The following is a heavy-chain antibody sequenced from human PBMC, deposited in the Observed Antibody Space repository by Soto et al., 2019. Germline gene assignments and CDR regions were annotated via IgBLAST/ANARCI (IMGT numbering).Heavy chain of an antibody. V-gene: IGHV3-23*01. J-gene: IGHJ4*02. Sequence: EVQLLESGGGLVQPGGSLRLSCAASGFTFSSYAKRWVRQAPVKGLEWVSAISGSGGSTYYADSLKGRFTISRDNSKNTLYLQMNSLRAEDTAVYYCARRGSGSYYDYWGQGNLVTVSS. D-gene: IGHD1-26*01. CDR2: ISGSGGST. CDR1: GFTFSSYA. CDR3: ARRGSGSYYDY.